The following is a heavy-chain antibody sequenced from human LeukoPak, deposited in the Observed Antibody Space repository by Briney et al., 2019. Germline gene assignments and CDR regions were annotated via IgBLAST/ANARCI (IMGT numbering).Heavy chain of an antibody. CDR1: GGSINDYY. J-gene: IGHJ4*02. V-gene: IGHV4-59*01. CDR3: ARNTCSGGSCFLHF. CDR2: IYYTGST. Sequence: SETLSLTCTVSGGSINDYYWSWIRQPPGKGLEWIGFIYYTGSTNYNPSLKGRVTISLDTSKNHFSLRLSSATAADTAVYYCARNTCSGGSCFLHFWGQGTLVTVSS. D-gene: IGHD2-15*01.